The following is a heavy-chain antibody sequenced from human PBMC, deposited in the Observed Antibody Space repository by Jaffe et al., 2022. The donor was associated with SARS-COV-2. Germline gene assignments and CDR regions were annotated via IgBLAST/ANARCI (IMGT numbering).Heavy chain of an antibody. D-gene: IGHD3-22*01. V-gene: IGHV3-23*04. CDR1: GFTLSSHA. CDR3: AKDLRITTTVVTTPSFDY. J-gene: IGHJ4*02. Sequence: QLVESGGGLVQPGRSLRLSCATSGFTLSSHAMSWVRQSPGKGLEWVSGISGSGIIADYADSVKGRFTISRDNSKNTLYLQMNDLRVEDTATYYCAKDLRITTTVVTTPSFDYWGRGTLVTVSS. CDR2: ISGSGIIA.